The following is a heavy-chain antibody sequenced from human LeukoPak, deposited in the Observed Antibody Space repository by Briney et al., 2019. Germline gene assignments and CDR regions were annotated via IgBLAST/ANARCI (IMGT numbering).Heavy chain of an antibody. J-gene: IGHJ4*02. Sequence: ASVKVSCKASGYTFIDYYMHWVRQAPGQGLEWMGWINPNSGGTNYAQKFQGRVTMTRDTSISTAYMDLSRLRSDDTAVYYCARENIGYCSSTSCPHFEYWGQGTLVTVS. V-gene: IGHV1-2*02. CDR2: INPNSGGT. D-gene: IGHD2-2*01. CDR1: GYTFIDYY. CDR3: ARENIGYCSSTSCPHFEY.